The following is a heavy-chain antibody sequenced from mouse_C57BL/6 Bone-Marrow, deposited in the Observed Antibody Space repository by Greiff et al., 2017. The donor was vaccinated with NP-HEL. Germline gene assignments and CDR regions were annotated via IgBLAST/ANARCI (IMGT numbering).Heavy chain of an antibody. CDR2: IDPENGDT. V-gene: IGHV14-4*01. Sequence: DVKLQESGAELVRPGASVKLSCTASGFNIKDDYMHWVKQRPEQGLEWIGWIDPENGDTEYASKFQGKATITADTSSNTAYLQLSSLTSEDTAVYYCTTVLRWFDYWGQGTTLTVSS. CDR1: GFNIKDDY. CDR3: TTVLRWFDY. J-gene: IGHJ2*01. D-gene: IGHD1-1*01.